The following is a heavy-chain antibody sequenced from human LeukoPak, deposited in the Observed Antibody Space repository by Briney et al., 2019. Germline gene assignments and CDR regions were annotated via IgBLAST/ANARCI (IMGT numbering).Heavy chain of an antibody. J-gene: IGHJ3*01. Sequence: ASVKVSCKASGYTFTNYGISWVRQAPGQGLEWMGWISAYNGYTDYAQKLQFRVTMTTDTSTSTAYMELRSLRSDDTAIYYCARDGELPHDGFDLWGQGTMVTVSS. D-gene: IGHD3-10*01. CDR2: ISAYNGYT. V-gene: IGHV1-18*01. CDR1: GYTFTNYG. CDR3: ARDGELPHDGFDL.